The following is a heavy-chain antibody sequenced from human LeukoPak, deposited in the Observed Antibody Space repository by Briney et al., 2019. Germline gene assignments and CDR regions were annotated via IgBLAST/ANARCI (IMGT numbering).Heavy chain of an antibody. CDR3: ARAVLDSSGWHFDY. J-gene: IGHJ4*02. CDR2: INPNSGGT. V-gene: IGHV1-2*06. CDR1: GYTFTGYY. D-gene: IGHD6-19*01. Sequence: ASVNVPCKASGYTFTGYYMHWVRQAPGQGLEWMGRINPNSGGTNYAQKFQGRVTMTRDTSISTAYMELSRLRSDDTAVYYCARAVLDSSGWHFDYWGQGPLVTVSS.